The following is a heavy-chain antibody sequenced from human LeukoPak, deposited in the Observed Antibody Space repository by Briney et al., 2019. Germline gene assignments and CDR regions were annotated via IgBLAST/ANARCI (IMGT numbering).Heavy chain of an antibody. CDR1: GYTFSKYW. V-gene: IGHV3-74*03. CDR3: ARDKKSGESSEIDY. Sequence: GGSLRLSCADSGYTFSKYWVQWVRQARGKGRVRVSRINRDGSTTKYADSVKGRFTVSRDNAKNTLNLQMNSLSADDTAVYYCARDKKSGESSEIDYWGQGTLVTVSS. J-gene: IGHJ4*02. CDR2: INRDGSTT. D-gene: IGHD3-10*01.